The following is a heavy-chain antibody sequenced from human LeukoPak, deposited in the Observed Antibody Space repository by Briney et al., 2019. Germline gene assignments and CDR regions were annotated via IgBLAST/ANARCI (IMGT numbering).Heavy chain of an antibody. CDR3: ATGTVVGRGYYAMDV. CDR1: GGTFSSYA. D-gene: IGHD4-23*01. V-gene: IGHV1-69-2*01. Sequence: ASVKVSCKASGGTFSSYAISWVRQAPGKGLEWMGLVDPEDGETIYAENFQGRITITADTSTDTAYMELTSLRSEDTALYYCATGTVVGRGYYAMDVWGQGTTVTVSS. CDR2: VDPEDGET. J-gene: IGHJ6*02.